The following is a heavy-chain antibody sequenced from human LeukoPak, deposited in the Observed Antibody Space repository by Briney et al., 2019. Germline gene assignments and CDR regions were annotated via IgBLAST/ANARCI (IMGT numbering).Heavy chain of an antibody. Sequence: PGGSLRLSCAASGFTFSDYYMSWIRQAPGKGLEWVSYISSSGSTIYYADSVKGRFTISRDNSKNTLYLQMNSLRAEDTAVYYCAKPLPYITDFDYWGQGTLVTVSS. CDR1: GFTFSDYY. CDR3: AKPLPYITDFDY. CDR2: ISSSGSTI. V-gene: IGHV3-11*01. D-gene: IGHD3-10*01. J-gene: IGHJ4*02.